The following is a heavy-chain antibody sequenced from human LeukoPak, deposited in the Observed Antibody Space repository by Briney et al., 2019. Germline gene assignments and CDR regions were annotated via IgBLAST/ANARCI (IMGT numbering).Heavy chain of an antibody. D-gene: IGHD3-9*01. CDR1: GFPFSSYG. CDR3: ARNALYDILTGYYGMDV. CDR2: IWYDGSNK. V-gene: IGHV3-33*01. Sequence: GRSLRLSFAASGFPFSSYGMHWVRQAPGKGLEWVAVIWYDGSNKYYADSVKGRFTISRDNSKNTLYLQMNSLRAEDTAVYYCARNALYDILTGYYGMDVWGQGTTVTVSS. J-gene: IGHJ6*02.